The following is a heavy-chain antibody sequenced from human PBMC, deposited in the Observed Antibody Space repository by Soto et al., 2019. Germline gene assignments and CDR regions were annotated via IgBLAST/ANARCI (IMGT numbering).Heavy chain of an antibody. CDR3: AXDDPFYDSSGYHRGFDY. Sequence: GGSLRLSCAASGFTFSSYEMNWVRQAPGKGLEWVSYISSSGSTIYYADSVKGRFTISRDNAKNSLYLQMNSLRAEDTAVYYCAXDDPFYDSSGYHRGFDYWGPGTLGTVSS. V-gene: IGHV3-48*03. J-gene: IGHJ4*02. CDR1: GFTFSSYE. D-gene: IGHD3-22*01. CDR2: ISSSGSTI.